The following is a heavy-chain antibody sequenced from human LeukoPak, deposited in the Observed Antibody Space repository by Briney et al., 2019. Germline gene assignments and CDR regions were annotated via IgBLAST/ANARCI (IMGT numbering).Heavy chain of an antibody. D-gene: IGHD2-2*01. CDR3: ARESRRYCSSTSCSYLDY. CDR1: GFTFSSYA. CDR2: ISYDGSNK. Sequence: GRSLRLSCAASGFTFSSYAMHWVRQAPGKGLEWVAVISYDGSNKYYADSVKGRLTISRDNSKNTLYLQMNSLRAEDTAVYYCARESRRYCSSTSCSYLDYWGQGTLVTVSS. V-gene: IGHV3-30*04. J-gene: IGHJ4*02.